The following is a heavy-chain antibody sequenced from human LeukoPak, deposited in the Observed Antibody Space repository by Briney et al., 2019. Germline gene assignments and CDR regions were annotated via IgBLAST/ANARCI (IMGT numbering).Heavy chain of an antibody. CDR2: ISSSGSTI. CDR1: GFTFSDYY. CDR3: ARIGLDAGGLNYYFDY. V-gene: IGHV3-11*01. D-gene: IGHD1-7*01. J-gene: IGHJ4*02. Sequence: GGSLRLSCAASGFTFSDYYMSWIRQAPGKGLEWVSYISSSGSTIYYADSVKGRFTISRDNTKNSLYLQMNSLRAEDTAVYYCARIGLDAGGLNYYFDYWGQGTLVTVSS.